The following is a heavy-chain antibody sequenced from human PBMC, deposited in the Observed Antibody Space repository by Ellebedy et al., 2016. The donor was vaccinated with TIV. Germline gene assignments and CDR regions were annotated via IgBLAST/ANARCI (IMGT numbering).Heavy chain of an antibody. D-gene: IGHD3-10*01. J-gene: IGHJ6*02. Sequence: AASVKVSCKASEYIFTGFYMHWVRLAPGRGLEWMGWINPNRGGTKYSQRFHGRVTMTRDTSIRTVYMELSRLRFDDTAIYSCARVLTEPGSGSYGGGMDVWGQGTTVTVSS. CDR2: INPNRGGT. CDR3: ARVLTEPGSGSYGGGMDV. CDR1: EYIFTGFY. V-gene: IGHV1-2*02.